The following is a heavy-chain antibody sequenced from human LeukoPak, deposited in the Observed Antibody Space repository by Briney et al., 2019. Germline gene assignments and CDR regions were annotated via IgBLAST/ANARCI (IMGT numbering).Heavy chain of an antibody. J-gene: IGHJ4*02. CDR3: AKVRTLTFYPPES. CDR2: ISGTGGTT. CDR1: GFTFSSYA. Sequence: GSLRLSCAASGFTFSSYAMSWVRQAPGKGLEWVSAISGTGGTTYYADSEKGRFTISRDNSKNTLYLQMNSLRAEDTAVYYCAKVRTLTFYPPESWGQGTLVTVSS. D-gene: IGHD2/OR15-2a*01. V-gene: IGHV3-23*01.